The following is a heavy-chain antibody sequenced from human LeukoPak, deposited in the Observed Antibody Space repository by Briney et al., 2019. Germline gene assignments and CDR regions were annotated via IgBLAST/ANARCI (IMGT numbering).Heavy chain of an antibody. J-gene: IGHJ4*02. CDR1: GFTFSSYS. CDR2: ISSSSYI. D-gene: IGHD6-13*01. Sequence: PGGSLRLSCAASGFTFSSYSMNWVRQAPGKGLEWVSSISSSSYIYYADSVKGRFTISRDNAKNSLYLQMNSLRAEDTAVYYCARDSIQQQLVLEDRGYPYYFEHWGQGTLVTVSS. V-gene: IGHV3-21*01. CDR3: ARDSIQQQLVLEDRGYPYYFEH.